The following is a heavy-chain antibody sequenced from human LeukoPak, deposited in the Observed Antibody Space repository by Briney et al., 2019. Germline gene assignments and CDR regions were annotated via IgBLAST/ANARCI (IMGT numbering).Heavy chain of an antibody. J-gene: IGHJ4*02. CDR3: AKGSDSSGLYPFDY. D-gene: IGHD3-22*01. V-gene: IGHV3-23*01. CDR1: GFTFSSYA. CDR2: ISGSGGST. Sequence: PGGSLRLSCAASGFTFSSYAMSWVRQAPGKGLEWVSAISGSGGSTYYADSVKGRFIISRDNSKNTLYLQMNSLRAEDTAVYYCAKGSDSSGLYPFDYWGQGTLVTVSS.